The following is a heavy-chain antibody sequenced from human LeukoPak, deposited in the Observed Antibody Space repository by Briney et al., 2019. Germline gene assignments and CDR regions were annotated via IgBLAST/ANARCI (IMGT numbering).Heavy chain of an antibody. CDR2: VTTSGYIT. J-gene: IGHJ4*02. CDR3: AKYTSGTSYRGLDQ. Sequence: GGSLRLSCAASGFTFTNYGMTWVRQAPGKGLEWVSGVTTSGYITYYADSVKGRFTISRDNTKSTLFQQMNSLRAEDTAVYSCAKYTSGTSYRGLDQWGQGTLVTVSS. D-gene: IGHD3-10*01. V-gene: IGHV3-23*01. CDR1: GFTFTNYG.